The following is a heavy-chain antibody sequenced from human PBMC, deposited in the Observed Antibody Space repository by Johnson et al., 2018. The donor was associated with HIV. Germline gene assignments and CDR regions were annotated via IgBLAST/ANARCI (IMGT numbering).Heavy chain of an antibody. CDR3: AIVGDSSSSLGAFDI. D-gene: IGHD6-6*01. V-gene: IGHV3-30*03. CDR1: GFTVSSNY. CDR2: ISFDGSNK. J-gene: IGHJ3*02. Sequence: QVQLVESGGGLVHPGGSPRLSCAASGFTVSSNYMNWVRQTPGKGLEWVAVISFDGSNKYYADSVKGRFTISSDNSKNTLYLQMNSLRAEDTAVYYCAIVGDSSSSLGAFDIWGQGTMVTVSS.